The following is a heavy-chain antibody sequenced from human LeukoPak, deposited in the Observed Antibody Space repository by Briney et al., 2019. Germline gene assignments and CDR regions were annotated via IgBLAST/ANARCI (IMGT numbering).Heavy chain of an antibody. CDR1: GFTFSSYS. Sequence: PGGSLRLSCAASGFTFSSYSMNWVRQAPGKGLEWVSSISSSSGYIYYADSVKGRFTISRDNAKNSLYLQMNSLGAEDTAVYYCARALGPMATFDIWGQGTMVTVSS. V-gene: IGHV3-21*01. CDR3: ARALGPMATFDI. J-gene: IGHJ3*02. CDR2: ISSSSGYI. D-gene: IGHD5-24*01.